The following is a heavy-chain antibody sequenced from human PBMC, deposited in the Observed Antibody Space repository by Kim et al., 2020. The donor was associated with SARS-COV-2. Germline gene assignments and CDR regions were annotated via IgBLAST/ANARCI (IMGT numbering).Heavy chain of an antibody. CDR1: GFTVSSNY. CDR2: IYSGGST. D-gene: IGHD6-19*01. CDR3: ARVSPGSGWYSAGYFDY. V-gene: IGHV3-53*01. J-gene: IGHJ4*02. Sequence: GGSLRLSCAASGFTVSSNYMSWVRQAPGKGLEWVSVIYSGGSTYYADSVKGRFTISRDNSKNTLYLQMNSLRAEDTAVYYCARVSPGSGWYSAGYFDYWGQGTLVTVSS.